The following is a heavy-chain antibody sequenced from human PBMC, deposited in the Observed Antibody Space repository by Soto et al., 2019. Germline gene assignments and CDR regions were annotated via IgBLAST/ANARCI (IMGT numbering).Heavy chain of an antibody. CDR3: ARGVAYYSDSSGYEFDY. J-gene: IGHJ4*02. CDR2: INHSGST. Sequence: SETLSLTCAVYGGSFSGYYWSWIRQPPGKGLEWIGEINHSGSTNYNPSLKSRVTISVDTSKNQFSLKLSSVTAADTAVYYCARGVAYYSDSSGYEFDYWGQGTLVTVSS. D-gene: IGHD3-22*01. CDR1: GGSFSGYY. V-gene: IGHV4-34*01.